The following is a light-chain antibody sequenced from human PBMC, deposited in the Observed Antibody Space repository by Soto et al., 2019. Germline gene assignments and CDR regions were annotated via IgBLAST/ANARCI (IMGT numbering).Light chain of an antibody. CDR3: QQYGGSLT. CDR1: QSISSTY. CDR2: GAS. Sequence: EIVLTQSPGTLSLSPGERATLSSRASQSISSTYLAWYQQKRGQAPRLLIYGASSRATGIPDRFSGSGSGTDFTLTISRLEPEDFALYYCQQYGGSLTFGGGTKVEIK. J-gene: IGKJ4*01. V-gene: IGKV3-20*01.